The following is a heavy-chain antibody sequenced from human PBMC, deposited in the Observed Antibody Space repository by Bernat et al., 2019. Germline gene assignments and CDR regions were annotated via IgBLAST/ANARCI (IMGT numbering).Heavy chain of an antibody. Sequence: QVQLVQSGAEVKKPGASVKVSCKASGYTFTSYAMHWVRQAPGQRLEWMGWINAGNGNTKYSQKFQGRVTITRDTSASTAYMELSSLRSEDTAVYYCARYHPAAGRAFDYWGQGTLVTVSS. D-gene: IGHD6-13*01. J-gene: IGHJ4*02. V-gene: IGHV1-3*01. CDR2: INAGNGNT. CDR1: GYTFTSYA. CDR3: ARYHPAAGRAFDY.